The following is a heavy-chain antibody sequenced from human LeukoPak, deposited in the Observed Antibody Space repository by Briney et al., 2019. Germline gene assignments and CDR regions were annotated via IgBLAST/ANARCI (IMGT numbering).Heavy chain of an antibody. Sequence: GGSLRLSCAASGFTFGDYAMSWFRQAPGKGLEWVGFIRSKAYGGTTEYAASVKGRFTISRDDSKSIAYLQMNSLKTEDTAVYYCTRVGRGLRDGNGSDYWGQGTLVTVSS. CDR1: GFTFGDYA. V-gene: IGHV3-49*03. J-gene: IGHJ4*02. CDR2: IRSKAYGGTT. D-gene: IGHD4-17*01. CDR3: TRVGRGLRDGNGSDY.